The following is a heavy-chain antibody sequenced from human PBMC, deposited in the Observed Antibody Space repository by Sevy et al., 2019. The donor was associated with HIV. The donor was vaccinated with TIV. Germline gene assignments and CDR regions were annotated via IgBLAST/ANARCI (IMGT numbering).Heavy chain of an antibody. CDR3: TKDKRRYDILTRGGYFDY. Sequence: GGSLRLSCAASGFIFDDYAMHWVRQAPGKGLEWVSGISWDTVNIGYADSGKGRFTISRDNAKNSLYLQMNSLRAEDTALYYCTKDKRRYDILTRGGYFDYWGQGTLVTVSS. CDR2: ISWDTVNI. D-gene: IGHD3-9*01. V-gene: IGHV3-9*01. J-gene: IGHJ4*02. CDR1: GFIFDDYA.